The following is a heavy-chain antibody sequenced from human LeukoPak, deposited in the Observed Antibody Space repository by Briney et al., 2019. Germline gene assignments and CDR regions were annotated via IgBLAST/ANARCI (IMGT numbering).Heavy chain of an antibody. CDR2: ISSSSSYI. Sequence: PGGSLRLSCAASGFTSSSYSMNWVRQAPGKGLEWVSSISSSSSYIYYADSVKGRFTISRDNAKNSLYLQMNSLRAEDTAVYYCARVPSEYYYDSSGYLDAFDIWGQGTMVTVSS. CDR3: ARVPSEYYYDSSGYLDAFDI. CDR1: GFTSSSYS. D-gene: IGHD3-22*01. V-gene: IGHV3-21*01. J-gene: IGHJ3*02.